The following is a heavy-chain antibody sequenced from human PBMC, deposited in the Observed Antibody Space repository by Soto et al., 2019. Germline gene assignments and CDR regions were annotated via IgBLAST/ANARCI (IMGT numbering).Heavy chain of an antibody. D-gene: IGHD5-18*01. V-gene: IGHV3-33*01. CDR2: IWYDGSNK. CDR3: ARDGSGYSTWEGY. CDR1: GFTFSSYG. J-gene: IGHJ4*02. Sequence: GGSLRLSCAASGFTFSSYGMHWVRQAPGKGLEWVAVIWYDGSNKYYADSVKGRFTISRDNSKNTLYLQMNSLRAEDTAVYYCARDGSGYSTWEGYWGQGTLVTVSS.